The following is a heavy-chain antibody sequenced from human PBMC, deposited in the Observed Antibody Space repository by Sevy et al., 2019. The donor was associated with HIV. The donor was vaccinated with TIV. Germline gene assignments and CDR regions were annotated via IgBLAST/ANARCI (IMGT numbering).Heavy chain of an antibody. Sequence: SETLSLTCAVYGGSFSGYYWSWIRQPPGKGLEWIGEINHSGSTNYNPSLKSRVTISVDTSKNQFSLKLSSVTAADTAVDYCARGRGYCSSTSCYGNYYYYGMDVWGQGTTVTVSS. CDR3: ARGRGYCSSTSCYGNYYYYGMDV. CDR2: INHSGST. CDR1: GGSFSGYY. V-gene: IGHV4-34*01. J-gene: IGHJ6*02. D-gene: IGHD2-2*01.